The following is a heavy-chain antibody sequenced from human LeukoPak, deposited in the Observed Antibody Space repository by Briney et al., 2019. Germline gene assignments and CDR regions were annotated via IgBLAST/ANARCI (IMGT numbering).Heavy chain of an antibody. CDR3: ARAGDMYSSSSEAAY. J-gene: IGHJ4*02. Sequence: ASVKVSCKASGYTFTGYYMHWVRQAPGQGLEWMGWINPNSGGTNYAQKFQGRVTMTRDTSISTAYMELSRLRSDDTAVYYCARAGDMYSSSSEAAYWGQGTLVTVSS. CDR2: INPNSGGT. V-gene: IGHV1-2*02. CDR1: GYTFTGYY. D-gene: IGHD6-6*01.